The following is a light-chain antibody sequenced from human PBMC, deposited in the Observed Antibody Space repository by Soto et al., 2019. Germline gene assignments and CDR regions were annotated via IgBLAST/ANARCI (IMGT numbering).Light chain of an antibody. V-gene: IGKV3-15*01. CDR2: GAS. Sequence: EIVITQAPATLSVSPGARVTLSCRASQSVSSNLAWYQQKPGQAPSLLIYGASTRATGIPARFSVTMYGTAGNLNLHSLQSEDASVYDGQHYGRSPQTFGQGTKVEI. CDR1: QSVSSN. J-gene: IGKJ1*01. CDR3: QHYGRSPQT.